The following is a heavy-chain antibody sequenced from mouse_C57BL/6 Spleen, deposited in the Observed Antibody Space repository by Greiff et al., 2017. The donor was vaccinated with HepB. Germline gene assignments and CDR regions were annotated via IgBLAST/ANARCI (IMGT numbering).Heavy chain of an antibody. V-gene: IGHV1-76*01. J-gene: IGHJ1*03. CDR3: ARRGIYYYGSSYWYFDV. D-gene: IGHD1-1*01. Sequence: QVQLQQSGAELVRPGASVKLSCKASGYTFTDYYINWVKQRPGQGLEWIARIYPGSGNTYYNEKFKGKATLTAEKSSSTAYMQLSSLTSEDSAVYFCARRGIYYYGSSYWYFDVWGTGTTVTVSS. CDR2: IYPGSGNT. CDR1: GYTFTDYY.